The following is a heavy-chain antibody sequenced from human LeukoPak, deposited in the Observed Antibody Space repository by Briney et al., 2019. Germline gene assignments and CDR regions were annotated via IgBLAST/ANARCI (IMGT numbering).Heavy chain of an antibody. D-gene: IGHD6-13*01. Sequence: SETLSLTCAVYIGSFSGYYWSWIRQSPGKGLEWIGEINHSGSTNYNPSLKSRVTISADTSKDQFSLKLASVTAADTAVYYCATGYSSTWYYFDYWGQGTLVTVSS. J-gene: IGHJ4*02. CDR1: IGSFSGYY. CDR2: INHSGST. CDR3: ATGYSSTWYYFDY. V-gene: IGHV4-34*01.